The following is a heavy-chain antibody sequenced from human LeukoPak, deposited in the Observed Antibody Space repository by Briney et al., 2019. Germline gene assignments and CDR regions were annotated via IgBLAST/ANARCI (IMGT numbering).Heavy chain of an antibody. Sequence: SETLSLTCTVSGGSISSGSYYWSWIRQPAGKGLEWIGRIYTSGSTNYNPSLKSRVTISVDTSKNQFSLKLSSVTAADTAVYYRARRGATTPGFDYWGQGTLVTVSS. CDR2: IYTSGST. J-gene: IGHJ4*02. CDR3: ARRGATTPGFDY. D-gene: IGHD1-26*01. V-gene: IGHV4-61*02. CDR1: GGSISSGSYY.